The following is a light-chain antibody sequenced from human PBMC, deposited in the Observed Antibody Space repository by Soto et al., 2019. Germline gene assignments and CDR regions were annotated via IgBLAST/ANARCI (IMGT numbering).Light chain of an antibody. J-gene: IGKJ2*01. V-gene: IGKV3-15*01. CDR3: QQYNDWPSNT. Sequence: EIEMTQSPATLPVSPGERATLSCRASQSVSTNLAWYQQKPGQAPRLLIYGASTRAPGFPARFTGSGSGTEFTLTIRSLQSEDFAVYYCQQYNDWPSNTLGQRTKLEIK. CDR2: GAS. CDR1: QSVSTN.